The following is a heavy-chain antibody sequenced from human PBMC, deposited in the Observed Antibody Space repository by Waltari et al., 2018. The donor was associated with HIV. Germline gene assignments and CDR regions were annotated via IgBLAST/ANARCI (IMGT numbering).Heavy chain of an antibody. D-gene: IGHD2-21*02. Sequence: HLEQSGAEVKRPGASVKVSCKASGYSFISNDITWVRQAPGQGVELMGWMDPGSGNTDHAQKFQGRVSMTRDTSINTAYMEMYSLTSDDTAVYYCATQVTVYGGLDVWGPGTTVTVSS. J-gene: IGHJ6*02. CDR1: GYSFISND. CDR2: MDPGSGNT. CDR3: ATQVTVYGGLDV. V-gene: IGHV1-8*01.